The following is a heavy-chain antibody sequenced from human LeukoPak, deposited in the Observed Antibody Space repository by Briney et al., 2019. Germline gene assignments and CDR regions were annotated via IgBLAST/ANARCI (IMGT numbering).Heavy chain of an antibody. CDR1: GYSISSGYY. J-gene: IGHJ6*03. D-gene: IGHD2-15*01. CDR3: ARRHGLPANMDV. CDR2: IYHSGST. Sequence: SQTLSLTCAVSGYSISSGYYWGWIRQPPGKGLEWIGRIYHSGSTYYDPSLKTRVTISVDTSKNQFSLKLSSVTAADTAVYYCARRHGLPANMDVWGKGTTVTVSS. V-gene: IGHV4-38-2*01.